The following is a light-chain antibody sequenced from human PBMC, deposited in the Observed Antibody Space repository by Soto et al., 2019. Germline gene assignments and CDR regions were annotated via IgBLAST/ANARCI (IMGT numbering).Light chain of an antibody. J-gene: IGKJ4*01. CDR3: QQYNNWPPLT. CDR1: QSVSNY. V-gene: IGKV3-11*01. CDR2: DAS. Sequence: EIVLTQSPATLSLSPGERATLSCRASQSVSNYLAWYQHKPGQAPRLLIYDASNRATGIPARFSGSGSGTDFTLSISSLEPEDFAVYYCQQYNNWPPLTFGGGTQVDIK.